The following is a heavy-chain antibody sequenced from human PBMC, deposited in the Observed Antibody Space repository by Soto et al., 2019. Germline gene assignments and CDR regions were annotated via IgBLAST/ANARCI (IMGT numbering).Heavy chain of an antibody. Sequence: EVQLLQSGGGLVQPGGSLRLSCVVSEFTFSGYAMSWVRQAPGMGLEWVSGIGGSGTASGYAESVKGRFTISRDNTKNTLYLQMTSLRDEDTAVYYCAKVEGRGYNYGYSDYWGQGTLVIVSS. CDR1: EFTFSGYA. D-gene: IGHD5-18*01. CDR3: AKVEGRGYNYGYSDY. CDR2: IGGSGTAS. J-gene: IGHJ4*02. V-gene: IGHV3-23*01.